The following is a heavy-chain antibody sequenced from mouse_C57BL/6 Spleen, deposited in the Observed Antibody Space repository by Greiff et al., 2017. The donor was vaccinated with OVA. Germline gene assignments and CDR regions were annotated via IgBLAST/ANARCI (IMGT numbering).Heavy chain of an antibody. CDR2: INPNNGGT. J-gene: IGHJ2*01. D-gene: IGHD2-4*01. CDR3: ARSEGLRREDYFDY. Sequence: EVQLQQSGPELVKPGASVKISCKASGYTFTDYYMNWVKQSHGKSLEWIGDINPNNGGTSYNQKFKGKATLTVDKSSSTAYMELRSLTSEDSAVYYCARSEGLRREDYFDYWGQGTTLTVSS. CDR1: GYTFTDYY. V-gene: IGHV1-26*01.